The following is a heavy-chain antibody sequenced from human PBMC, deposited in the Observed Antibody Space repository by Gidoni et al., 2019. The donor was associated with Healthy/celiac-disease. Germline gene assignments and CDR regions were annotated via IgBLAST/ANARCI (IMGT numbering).Heavy chain of an antibody. D-gene: IGHD6-19*01. V-gene: IGHV3-23*01. J-gene: IGHJ4*02. CDR3: AKRGGGVAVAGKEGFDY. Sequence: EVQLLESGGGLVQPGGSLSLSCPASGFTFSRYAMSWVRQAPGKGVELVSAISGSCGSTYYADSVKGRFTISRDNSKNPLYLQMNSVRAEDTAVYYCAKRGGGVAVAGKEGFDYWGQGTLVTVSS. CDR2: ISGSCGST. CDR1: GFTFSRYA.